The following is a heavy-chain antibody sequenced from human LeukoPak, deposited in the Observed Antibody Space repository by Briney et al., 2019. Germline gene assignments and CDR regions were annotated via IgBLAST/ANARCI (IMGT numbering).Heavy chain of an antibody. Sequence: SETLSLTCTVSGGSISSSSYYWGWIRQPPGKGLEWIGSIYYSGSTYYNPSLKSRVTISVDTSKNQFSLKLSSVTAADTAVYYCARQPYGDQRDLGRSFDYWGQGTLVTVSS. V-gene: IGHV4-39*01. CDR3: ARQPYGDQRDLGRSFDY. D-gene: IGHD4-17*01. CDR2: IYYSGST. J-gene: IGHJ4*02. CDR1: GGSISSSSYY.